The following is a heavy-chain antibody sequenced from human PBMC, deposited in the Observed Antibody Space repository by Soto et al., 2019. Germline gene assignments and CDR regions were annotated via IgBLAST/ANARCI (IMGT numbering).Heavy chain of an antibody. D-gene: IGHD3-10*01. Sequence: ASVKVSCKTSGYSFTSYGISWLRQAPGQGLEWMGWINPNSGGTNYAQKFQGWVTMTRDTSISTAYMELSRLRSDDTAVYYCARGTTWFGDFYYGRDVWGQGTTVTVSS. CDR3: ARGTTWFGDFYYGRDV. J-gene: IGHJ6*02. CDR2: INPNSGGT. CDR1: GYSFTSYG. V-gene: IGHV1-2*04.